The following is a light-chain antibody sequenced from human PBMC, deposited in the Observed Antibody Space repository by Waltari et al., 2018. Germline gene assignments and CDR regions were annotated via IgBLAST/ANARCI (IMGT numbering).Light chain of an antibody. J-gene: IGLJ3*02. Sequence: QLVLTQSPSASASLGASVKLTCTLSSGHSTNIIAWLQQHPEKGPRYLMNVNSDGSHNKGVGIPDRFSGSSSGAERYLTISSRQSEDEADYYCQTGGHGTWVFGGGTRLTVL. CDR1: SGHSTNI. V-gene: IGLV4-69*01. CDR2: VNSDGSH. CDR3: QTGGHGTWV.